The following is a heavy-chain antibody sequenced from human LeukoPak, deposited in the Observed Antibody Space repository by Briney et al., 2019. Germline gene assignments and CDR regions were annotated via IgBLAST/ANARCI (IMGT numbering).Heavy chain of an antibody. J-gene: IGHJ4*02. D-gene: IGHD4-11*01. Sequence: GASVTVTCKASGYTFTGYYMHWVRQPPGQGLEWMGWINPNSGGTNYAQKFQGRVTMTRDTSISTAYMELSRLRSDDTAVYYCARGTGVYSNDDFDYWGQGTLVTVSS. CDR3: ARGTGVYSNDDFDY. V-gene: IGHV1-2*02. CDR2: INPNSGGT. CDR1: GYTFTGYY.